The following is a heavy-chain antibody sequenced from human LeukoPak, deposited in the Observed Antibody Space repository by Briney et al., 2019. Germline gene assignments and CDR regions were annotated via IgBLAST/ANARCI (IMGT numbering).Heavy chain of an antibody. Sequence: PGGSLRLSCAASGFTFSSYAMHWVRQAPGKGLEWVAVISYDGSNKYYADSVKGRFTISRDNSKNTLYLQMNSLRAEDTAVYYCARDPVLPYYYDSSGYLGYFDYWGREPWSPSPQ. V-gene: IGHV3-30-3*01. D-gene: IGHD3-22*01. CDR3: ARDPVLPYYYDSSGYLGYFDY. J-gene: IGHJ4*02. CDR1: GFTFSSYA. CDR2: ISYDGSNK.